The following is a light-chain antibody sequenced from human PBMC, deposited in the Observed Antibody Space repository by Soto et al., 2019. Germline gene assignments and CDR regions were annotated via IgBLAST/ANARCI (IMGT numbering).Light chain of an antibody. CDR2: GAS. CDR1: PSVTSSY. Sequence: EIVLTQSPGTLSLSPGERATLSCRASPSVTSSYLAWYQQKPGQAPRLLIYGASSRATGIPDRFSGSGSGTDFILTISRLEPEDFAVYYCQQYGSSPFTFCPGTKVDI. CDR3: QQYGSSPFT. V-gene: IGKV3-20*01. J-gene: IGKJ3*01.